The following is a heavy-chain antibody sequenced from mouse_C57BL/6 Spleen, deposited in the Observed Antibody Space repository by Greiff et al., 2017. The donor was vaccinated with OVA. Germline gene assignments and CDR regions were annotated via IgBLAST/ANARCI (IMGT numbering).Heavy chain of an antibody. D-gene: IGHD1-1*01. CDR1: GYTFTDYE. V-gene: IGHV1-15*01. J-gene: IGHJ3*01. CDR2: IDPETGGT. Sequence: VQLQQSGAELVRPGASVTLSCKASGYTFTDYEMHWVKQTPVHGLEWIGAIDPETGGTAYNQKFKGKAILTADKSSSTAYMELRSLTSDDSAVYYCTRDGWFAYWGQGTLVTVSA. CDR3: TRDGWFAY.